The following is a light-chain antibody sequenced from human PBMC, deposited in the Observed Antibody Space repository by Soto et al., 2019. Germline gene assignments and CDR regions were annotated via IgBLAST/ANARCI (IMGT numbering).Light chain of an antibody. CDR2: AAS. CDR3: EQYDNLPIS. V-gene: IGKV1-33*01. CDR1: QDISNY. Sequence: DIQMTQSPSSLSASVGDRVTITCQASQDISNYLNWYQQKPGKAPKLLIYAASNLETGAPSRFTGSGSGTDFTVASNTVQPEDFATDYGEQYDNLPISFGQGTRLQIK. J-gene: IGKJ5*01.